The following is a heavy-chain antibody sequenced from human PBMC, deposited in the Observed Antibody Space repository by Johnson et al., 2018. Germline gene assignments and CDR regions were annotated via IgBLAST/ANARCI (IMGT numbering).Heavy chain of an antibody. CDR1: GFTFSSYG. J-gene: IGHJ3*02. CDR2: ISYDGSNK. CDR3: ARDRSYDIYLGDAFYI. V-gene: IGHV3-30*03. Sequence: VQLVESGGGVVQPGRSLRLSCAASGFTFSSYGMHWVRQAPGKGLEWVAVISYDGSNKYYVDSVKGRFTISRDNSKNTLYLQMNSLRAEEPTVYYCARDRSYDIYLGDAFYIWGQGTMVTVSS. D-gene: IGHD3-9*01.